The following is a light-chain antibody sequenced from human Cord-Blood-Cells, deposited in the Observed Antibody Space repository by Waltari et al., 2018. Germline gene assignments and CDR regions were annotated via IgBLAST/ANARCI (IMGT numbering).Light chain of an antibody. CDR2: DAS. CDR1: QSVSRY. J-gene: IGKJ4*01. CDR3: QQRSNWLT. V-gene: IGKV3-11*01. Sequence: EMVLTQSPATLSLSPGERATLSCRASQSVSRYLAWYQQKPGQAPRLLIYDASNRATGIPARFSGSGSGTDFTLTISSLEPEAFAVYYCQQRSNWLTFGGGTKVEIK.